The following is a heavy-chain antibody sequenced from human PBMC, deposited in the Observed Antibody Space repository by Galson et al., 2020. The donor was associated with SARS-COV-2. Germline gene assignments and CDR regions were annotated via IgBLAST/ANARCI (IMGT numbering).Heavy chain of an antibody. J-gene: IGHJ5*02. CDR2: ISGSGGST. CDR3: AKNYGDYLSRFEP. Sequence: TGGSLRLSCAASGFTFSSYAMSWARQAPGKGLEWVSGISGSGGSTYYADSVKGRFTISRDNSKSTLYLQMNSLRAEDTAVYYCAKNYGDYLSRFEPWGQGTLVNVSS. D-gene: IGHD4-17*01. V-gene: IGHV3-23*01. CDR1: GFTFSSYA.